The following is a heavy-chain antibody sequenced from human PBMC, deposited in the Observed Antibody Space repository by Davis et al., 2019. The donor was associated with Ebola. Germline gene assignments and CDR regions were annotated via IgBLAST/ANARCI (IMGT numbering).Heavy chain of an antibody. CDR2: IFYSVSA. CDR3: ARAGRSSGYFDY. J-gene: IGHJ4*02. D-gene: IGHD6-25*01. CDR1: GAPSSTYY. V-gene: IGHV4-59*12. Sequence: MPSETLSPPCTVPGAPSSTYYWRWSWQSPGKGLDWSGYIFYSVSARYNPSLKSRVTISVDASRSQSSLNLASETAADTAVYDCARAGRSSGYFDYWGLGLLVTVSS.